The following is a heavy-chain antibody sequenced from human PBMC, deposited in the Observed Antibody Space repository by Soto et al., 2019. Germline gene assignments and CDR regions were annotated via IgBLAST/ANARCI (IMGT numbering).Heavy chain of an antibody. D-gene: IGHD2-8*02. CDR1: GGSTSRYY. V-gene: IGHV4-59*12. Sequence: SETLSLTCTVSGGSTSRYYWSWIRQPPGKGLEWIGYIYYSGSTNYNPSLKSRVTISVDTSKNQFSLKLTSVTAADTAVYYCARDKITGLFDYWGQGTLVTVSS. J-gene: IGHJ4*02. CDR2: IYYSGST. CDR3: ARDKITGLFDY.